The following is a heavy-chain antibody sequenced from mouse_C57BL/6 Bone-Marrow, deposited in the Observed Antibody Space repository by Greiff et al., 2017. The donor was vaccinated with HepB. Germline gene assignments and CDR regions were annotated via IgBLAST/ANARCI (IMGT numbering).Heavy chain of an antibody. D-gene: IGHD1-1*01. CDR3: ARHGFYYYGRGWYFDV. J-gene: IGHJ1*03. Sequence: QVQLQQSGAELVKPGASVKLSCKASGYTFTEYTIHWVKQRSGQGLEWIGWFYPGSGSIKYNEKFKDKATLTADKSSSTVYMELSRVTSEDSAVYLCARHGFYYYGRGWYFDVWGTGNTVTVSS. V-gene: IGHV1-62-2*01. CDR1: GYTFTEYT. CDR2: FYPGSGSI.